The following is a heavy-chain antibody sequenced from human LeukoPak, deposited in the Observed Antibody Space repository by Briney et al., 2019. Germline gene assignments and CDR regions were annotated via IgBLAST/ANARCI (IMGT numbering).Heavy chain of an antibody. D-gene: IGHD3-3*01. Sequence: SQTLSLTCTVSGGSISSGDFYWSWIRQPPGKGLEWIGYIYYSGSTYYNPSLKSRVTISVDTSKNQFSLKLSSVTAADTAVYYCARAVGDFWSGYSAFDIWGQGTMVTVSS. CDR2: IYYSGST. V-gene: IGHV4-30-4*08. CDR3: ARAVGDFWSGYSAFDI. J-gene: IGHJ3*02. CDR1: GGSISSGDFY.